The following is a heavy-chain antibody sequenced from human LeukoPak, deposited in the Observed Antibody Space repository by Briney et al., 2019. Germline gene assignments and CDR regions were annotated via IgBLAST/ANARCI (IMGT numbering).Heavy chain of an antibody. V-gene: IGHV1-46*01. D-gene: IGHD3-9*01. CDR2: INPSGATT. Sequence: ASVKVSCKASGYTFTSYYMHWVRQAPGQGLEWMGMINPSGATTNYAQKFQGRVTMTRDMSTSTVYMDLNSLRSEDTAVYYCARDFESVRYFPGSYYYMDVWGKGTTVTVSS. CDR1: GYTFTSYY. J-gene: IGHJ6*03. CDR3: ARDFESVRYFPGSYYYMDV.